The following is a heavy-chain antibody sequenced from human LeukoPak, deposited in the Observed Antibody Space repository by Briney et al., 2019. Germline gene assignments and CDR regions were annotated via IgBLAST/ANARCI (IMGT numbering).Heavy chain of an antibody. J-gene: IGHJ4*02. CDR1: GFTFSDYY. CDR2: ISNSSSYT. D-gene: IGHD3-10*01. CDR3: AREGTAGFGELSI. V-gene: IGHV3-11*06. Sequence: GGSLRLSCAASGFTFSDYYMSWIRQAPGKGLEWVSYISNSSSYTNYADSVKGRFTISRDNAKNSLYLQMNSLRAEDTAVYYCAREGTAGFGELSIWGQGTLVTVSS.